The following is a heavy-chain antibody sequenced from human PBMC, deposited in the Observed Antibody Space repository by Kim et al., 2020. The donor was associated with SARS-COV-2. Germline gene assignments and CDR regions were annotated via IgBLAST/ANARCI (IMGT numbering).Heavy chain of an antibody. D-gene: IGHD3-22*01. Sequence: SETLSLTCTVSGGSISSSSYYWGWIRQPPGKGLEWIGSIYYSGSTYYNPSLKSRVTISVDTSKNQFSLKLSSVTAADTAVYYCARASLVRDSSGYLPNWFDPWGQGTLVTVSS. J-gene: IGHJ5*02. CDR3: ARASLVRDSSGYLPNWFDP. CDR1: GGSISSSSYY. V-gene: IGHV4-39*07. CDR2: IYYSGST.